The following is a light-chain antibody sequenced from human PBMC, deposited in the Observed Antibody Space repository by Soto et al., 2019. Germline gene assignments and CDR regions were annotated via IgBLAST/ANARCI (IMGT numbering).Light chain of an antibody. V-gene: IGKV3-20*01. CDR1: QSGSSSY. J-gene: IGKJ5*01. CDR3: QQYNNWPIT. CDR2: GAS. Sequence: EIVLTQSPGTLSLSPGERATLSCRASQSGSSSYLAWYQQKPGQAPRLLIYGASSRATGIPDRFSGSGSGADFTLTISRLEPEDFAVYYCQQYNNWPITFGQGTRLEI.